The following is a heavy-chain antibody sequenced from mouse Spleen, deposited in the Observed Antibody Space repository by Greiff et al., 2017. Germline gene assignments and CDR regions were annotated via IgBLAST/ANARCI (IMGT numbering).Heavy chain of an antibody. D-gene: IGHD1-1*01. V-gene: IGHV1-5*01. CDR2: IYPGNSDT. CDR3: TKRGYYGSSYVFDY. CDR1: GYTFTSYW. Sequence: VQLQQSGTVLARPGASVKMSCKASGYTFTSYWMHWVKQRPGQGLEWIGAIYPGNSDTSYNQKFKGKAKLTAVTSTSTAYMELSSLTNEDSAVYYCTKRGYYGSSYVFDYWGQGTTLTVSS. J-gene: IGHJ2*01.